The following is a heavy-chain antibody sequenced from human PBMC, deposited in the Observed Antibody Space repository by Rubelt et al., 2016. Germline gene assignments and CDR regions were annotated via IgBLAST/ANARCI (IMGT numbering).Heavy chain of an antibody. CDR3: AHSRIAANFDY. J-gene: IGHJ4*02. CDR1: GFSLCTSGVG. CDR2: IYWDDDK. D-gene: IGHD6-13*01. V-gene: IGHV2-5*02. Sequence: QITLKESGPTLVKPTQTLTLTCTFSGFSLCTSGVGVGWIRQPPGKALEWLALIYWDDDKRYSPSLKSRLTITKDTPKNQVVLTMTNMDPVDTATYYCAHSRIAANFDYWGQGTLVTVSS.